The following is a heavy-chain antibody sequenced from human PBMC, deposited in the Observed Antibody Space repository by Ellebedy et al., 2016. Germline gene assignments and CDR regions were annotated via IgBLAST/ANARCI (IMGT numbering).Heavy chain of an antibody. Sequence: GGSLRLSCAASGFTSSNAWMNWVRQAPGKGLEWVGRIKSETDGGAADYAAPVKGRFTISRDDSKNTLYLQMNSLKTEDTAVYFCTTVYRYNYDSVWGQGTLVTVSS. V-gene: IGHV3-15*01. J-gene: IGHJ4*02. D-gene: IGHD5-18*01. CDR1: GFTSSNAW. CDR2: IKSETDGGAA. CDR3: TTVYRYNYDSV.